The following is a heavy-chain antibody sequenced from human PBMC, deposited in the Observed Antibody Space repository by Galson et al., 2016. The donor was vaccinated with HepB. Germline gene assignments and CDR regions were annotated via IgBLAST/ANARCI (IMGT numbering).Heavy chain of an antibody. J-gene: IGHJ4*02. V-gene: IGHV5-51*01. D-gene: IGHD1-26*01. CDR2: IPPDDSDT. CDR3: ARQGGRISLDY. CDR1: GYRFSSYW. Sequence: QSGAAVKRPGESLQISCTGSGYRFSSYWIAWVRQRPGKGLEWMVLIPPDDSDTRYSPSFKGQVTVSVDKSMTTAYLQWNSLRASDTAMYYCARQGGRISLDYWGQGTRLTVSS.